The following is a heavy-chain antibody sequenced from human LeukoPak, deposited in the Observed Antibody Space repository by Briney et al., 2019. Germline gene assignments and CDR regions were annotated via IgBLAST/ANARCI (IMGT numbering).Heavy chain of an antibody. CDR1: GFIVRNTY. CDR3: AKDYEPLVGVHRWGDWFDP. CDR2: ISGTGDST. J-gene: IGHJ5*02. D-gene: IGHD1-26*01. Sequence: GGSLRLSCAASGFIVRNTYMSWVRQAPGKGLEWVSGISGTGDSTYYADSVRGRFTISRDNSKNTLYLQMNSLRAEDTAVYYCAKDYEPLVGVHRWGDWFDPWGQGTLVTVSS. V-gene: IGHV3-23*01.